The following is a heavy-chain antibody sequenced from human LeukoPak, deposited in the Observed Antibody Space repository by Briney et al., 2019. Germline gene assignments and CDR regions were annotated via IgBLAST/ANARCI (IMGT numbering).Heavy chain of an antibody. CDR2: IGSNISTI. D-gene: IGHD3-10*01. J-gene: IGHJ4*02. V-gene: IGHV3-48*04. CDR3: ARAFYYYGSDY. Sequence: PGGSLRLSCAASGFTFSSYSMNWVRQAPGKGLEWVSYIGSNISTIYYADSVKGQFTISRDNAKNSLYLQMNSLRAEDTAVYYCARAFYYYGSDYWGQGTLVSVSS. CDR1: GFTFSSYS.